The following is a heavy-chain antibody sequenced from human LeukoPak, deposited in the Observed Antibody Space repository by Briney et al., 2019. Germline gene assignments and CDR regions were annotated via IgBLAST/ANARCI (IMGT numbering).Heavy chain of an antibody. CDR3: ASTIEWLGAFDI. D-gene: IGHD3-3*01. CDR1: GGSFSGYY. Sequence: SETLSLTCAVYGGSFSGYYWSWIRQPPGKGLEWIGEINHSGSTNYNPSLKSRVTMSVDTSKNQFSLKLSSVTAADTAVYYCASTIEWLGAFDIWGQGTMVTVSS. J-gene: IGHJ3*02. CDR2: INHSGST. V-gene: IGHV4-34*01.